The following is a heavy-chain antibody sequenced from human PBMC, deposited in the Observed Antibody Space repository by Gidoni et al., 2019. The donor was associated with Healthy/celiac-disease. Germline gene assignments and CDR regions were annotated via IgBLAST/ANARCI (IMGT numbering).Heavy chain of an antibody. CDR2: IKSKTDGGTT. CDR1: GFTLVNPW. V-gene: IGHV3-15*01. Sequence: EVQLLESGGGLLKPGGSLGLSWPPSGFTLVNPWLSWVRQAPGKGLEWVGRIKSKTDGGTTDYAAPVKGRFTISRDDSKNTLYLQMNSLKTEDTAVYYCTTEGYDFWSGYSYYFDYWGQGTLVTVSS. J-gene: IGHJ4*02. D-gene: IGHD3-3*01. CDR3: TTEGYDFWSGYSYYFDY.